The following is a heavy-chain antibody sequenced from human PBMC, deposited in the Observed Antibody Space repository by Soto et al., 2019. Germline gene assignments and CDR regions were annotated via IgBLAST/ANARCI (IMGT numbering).Heavy chain of an antibody. J-gene: IGHJ4*02. V-gene: IGHV4-39*01. CDR1: GGSISSSSYY. CDR3: ASTMYYFDY. Sequence: ASETLSLTCTVSGGSISSSSYYWGWIRQPPGKGLEWIGSIYYSGSTYYNPSLKSRVTISVDTSKNQFSLKLSSVTAADTAVYYCASTMYYFDYWGQGTLVTVSS. CDR2: IYYSGST.